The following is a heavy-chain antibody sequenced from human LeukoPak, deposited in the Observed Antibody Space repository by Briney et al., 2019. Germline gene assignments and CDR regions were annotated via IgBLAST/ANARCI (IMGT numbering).Heavy chain of an antibody. D-gene: IGHD6-6*01. V-gene: IGHV3-30*02. Sequence: PGGSLRLSCAASGFTFSSYGMHWVRQAPGKGLEWVAFIRYDGSNKYYADSVKGRFTISRDNSKNTLYLQMNSLRAEDTAVYYCAKHKYSSSPAWFDHWGQGTLVTVSS. CDR2: IRYDGSNK. CDR1: GFTFSSYG. CDR3: AKHKYSSSPAWFDH. J-gene: IGHJ5*02.